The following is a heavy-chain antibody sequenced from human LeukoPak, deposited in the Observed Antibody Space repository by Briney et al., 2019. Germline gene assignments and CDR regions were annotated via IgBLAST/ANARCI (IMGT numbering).Heavy chain of an antibody. CDR3: ASRATVTTDRFWFDP. J-gene: IGHJ5*02. V-gene: IGHV3-53*01. Sequence: GGSLRLSCAASGFTVSTNYMSWVRQTPGKGLEWVSVIYSGGSTYYADSLKGRFAISRDNSKNTLYLQMNSLRAEDTAVYYCASRATVTTDRFWFDPWGQGTLVTVSS. D-gene: IGHD4-11*01. CDR1: GFTVSTNY. CDR2: IYSGGST.